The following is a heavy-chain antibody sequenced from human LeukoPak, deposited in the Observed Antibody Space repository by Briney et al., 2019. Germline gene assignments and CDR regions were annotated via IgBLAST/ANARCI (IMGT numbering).Heavy chain of an antibody. CDR2: INPSGGST. CDR1: GYTFTSYY. Sequence: GASVKVSCKASGYTFTSYYMHWVRQAPGQGLEWMGIINPSGGSTSYAQKFQGRVTMTRDMSTSTVYMELSSLRSEDTAVYYCAREAGSSRFPNWFDPWGQGTLVTVSS. J-gene: IGHJ5*02. D-gene: IGHD6-13*01. CDR3: AREAGSSRFPNWFDP. V-gene: IGHV1-46*01.